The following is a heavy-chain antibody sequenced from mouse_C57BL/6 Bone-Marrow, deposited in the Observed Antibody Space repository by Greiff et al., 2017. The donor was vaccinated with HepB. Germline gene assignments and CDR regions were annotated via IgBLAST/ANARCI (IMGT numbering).Heavy chain of an antibody. J-gene: IGHJ1*03. CDR2: ISSGSSTI. CDR3: ASSGTPPYWYFDV. V-gene: IGHV5-17*01. CDR1: GFTFSDYG. D-gene: IGHD4-1*01. Sequence: EVKVVESGGGLVKPGGSLKLSCAASGFTFSDYGMHWVRQAPEKGLEWVAYISSGSSTIYYADTVKGRFTISRDNAKNTLFLQMTSLRSEDTAMYYCASSGTPPYWYFDVWGTGTTVTVSS.